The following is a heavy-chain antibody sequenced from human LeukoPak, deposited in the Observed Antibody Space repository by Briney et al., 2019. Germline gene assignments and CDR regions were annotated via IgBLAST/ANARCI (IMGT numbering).Heavy chain of an antibody. J-gene: IGHJ1*01. V-gene: IGHV3-30*02. D-gene: IGHD5-24*01. CDR2: IRYDGSNK. CDR3: ARGGDGYNGEYFQH. CDR1: GFTLSDYA. Sequence: HPGGSLRLSCAASGFTLSDYALHWVRQAPGKGLEWVAFIRYDGSNKYYADSVKGRFTISRDNSKNTLYLQMNSLRAEDTAVYYCARGGDGYNGEYFQHWGQGTLVTVSS.